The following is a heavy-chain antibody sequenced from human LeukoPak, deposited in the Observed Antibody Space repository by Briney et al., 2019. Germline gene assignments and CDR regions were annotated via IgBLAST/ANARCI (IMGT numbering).Heavy chain of an antibody. D-gene: IGHD3-16*01. CDR2: IYYSGST. CDR1: GGSISSGDYY. Sequence: SETLSLTCTVSGGSISSGDYYWSWIRQPPGKGLEWIGSIYYSGSTYYNPSLKSRVTISVDTSKNQFSLKLSSVTAADTAVYYCARHGGGLFDYWGQGTLVTVSS. CDR3: ARHGGGLFDY. J-gene: IGHJ4*02. V-gene: IGHV4-39*01.